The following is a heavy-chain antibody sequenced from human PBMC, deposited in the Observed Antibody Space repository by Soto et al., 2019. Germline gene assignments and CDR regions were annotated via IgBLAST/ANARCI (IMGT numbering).Heavy chain of an antibody. CDR3: ASGGNSSSFDY. V-gene: IGHV4-31*03. J-gene: IGHJ4*02. D-gene: IGHD6-6*01. CDR1: GGSISSGGYY. Sequence: SETLSLPCTVSGGSISSGGYYWSWIRQHPGKGLEWIGYIYYSGSTYYNPSLKSRVTISVDTSKNQFSLKLSSVTAADTAVYYCASGGNSSSFDYWGQGTLVTVSS. CDR2: IYYSGST.